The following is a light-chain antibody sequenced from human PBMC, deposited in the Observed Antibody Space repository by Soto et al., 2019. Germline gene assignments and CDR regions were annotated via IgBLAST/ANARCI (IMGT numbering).Light chain of an antibody. V-gene: IGKV3-15*01. CDR1: QGVRSD. Sequence: EIAMTQSPDTLSVSPGDRATLSCRASQGVRSDLAWYQQKPGQSPRLLIYGASTRAAETPARFSGSGSETEFTLTISSLQSEDFAVYYCQQYNSWPLTFGGGTRLEIK. CDR3: QQYNSWPLT. J-gene: IGKJ5*01. CDR2: GAS.